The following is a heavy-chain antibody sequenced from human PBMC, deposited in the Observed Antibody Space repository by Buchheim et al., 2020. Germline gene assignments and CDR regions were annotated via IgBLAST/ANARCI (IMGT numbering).Heavy chain of an antibody. J-gene: IGHJ2*01. D-gene: IGHD2-21*02. V-gene: IGHV4-31*03. CDR2: IYYSGTT. CDR3: ARDLGNDSQGYFDL. CDR1: GGSISSGGYH. Sequence: QVQLQESGPGLVKPSQTLSLTCTVSGGSISSGGYHWTWIRQHPGKGLEWIGFIYYSGTTYYNPSLKSRVTLSVDPSKNQFSLKLSSVTAADTAVYYCARDLGNDSQGYFDLWGRGTL.